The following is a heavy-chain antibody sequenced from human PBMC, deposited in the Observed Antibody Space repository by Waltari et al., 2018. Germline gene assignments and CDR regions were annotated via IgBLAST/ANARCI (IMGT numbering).Heavy chain of an antibody. V-gene: IGHV3-72*01. CDR2: IRIKRDSYST. CDR3: ARDSNYAPDY. D-gene: IGHD2-2*01. Sequence: EVQLVESGGGLVQSGGSLRLSCAASGFTFSDHYMDWVRQAPGKGLEWVGLIRIKRDSYSTDYAPSVKGRFTISRDDSANSLYLQMNGLGIEDTAVYYCARDSNYAPDYWGQGTRVTVSS. CDR1: GFTFSDHY. J-gene: IGHJ4*02.